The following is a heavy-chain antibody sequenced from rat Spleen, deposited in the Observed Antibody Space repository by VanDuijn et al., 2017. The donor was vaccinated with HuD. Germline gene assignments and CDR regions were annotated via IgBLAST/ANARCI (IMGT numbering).Heavy chain of an antibody. J-gene: IGHJ2*01. Sequence: EVQLVESGGGLVQPGGSLILSCAASGFSFSDYNMAWVRQAPKKGLEWVATIFYDGSRAYYRDSVKGRFTVSRDNAKSTLSLQMDSLKSEDTATYYCARQNWPYYFDYWGQGVMVTVSS. CDR2: IFYDGSRA. CDR1: GFSFSDYN. CDR3: ARQNWPYYFDY. D-gene: IGHD5-1*01. V-gene: IGHV5S10*01.